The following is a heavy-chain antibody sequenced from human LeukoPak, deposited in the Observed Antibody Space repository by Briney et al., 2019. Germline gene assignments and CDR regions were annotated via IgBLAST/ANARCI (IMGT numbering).Heavy chain of an antibody. CDR2: INHSGST. V-gene: IGHV4-34*01. D-gene: IGHD5-12*01. CDR1: GGSFSGYY. CDR3: ARDHIVHYGMDV. J-gene: IGHJ6*02. Sequence: PSETLSLTCAVYGGSFSGYYWSWIRQPPGKGLEWIGEINHSGSTNYNPSLKSRVTISVDTSKNQFSLKLSSVTAADTAVYYCARDHIVHYGMDVWGQGTTVTVSS.